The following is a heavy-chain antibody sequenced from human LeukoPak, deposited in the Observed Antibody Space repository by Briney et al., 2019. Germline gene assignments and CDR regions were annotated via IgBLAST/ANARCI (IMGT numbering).Heavy chain of an antibody. D-gene: IGHD3-10*01. CDR2: IYYSGST. V-gene: IGHV4-39*07. Sequence: PSETLSLTCTVSGGSISSSSYYWGWIRQPPGKGLEWIGSIYYSGSTNYNPSLKSRVTISVDTSKNQFSLKLSSVTAADTAVYYCARESYRMVRGVIITLGWFDPWGQGTLVTVSS. J-gene: IGHJ5*02. CDR1: GGSISSSSYY. CDR3: ARESYRMVRGVIITLGWFDP.